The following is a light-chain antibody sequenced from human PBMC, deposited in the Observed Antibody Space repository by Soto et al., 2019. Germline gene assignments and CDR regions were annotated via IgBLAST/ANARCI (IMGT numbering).Light chain of an antibody. CDR1: QSVSSNY. CDR3: QQYGSSPWT. Sequence: EIVLTQSPGPLSLSPGERATLSFRASQSVSSNYLAWYQQKPGQAPRLVIYGESSRATGIPDRFSGSGSGTDFTLTISRLEPEDFAVYYCQQYGSSPWTFGQGTKLEIK. CDR2: GES. J-gene: IGKJ1*01. V-gene: IGKV3-20*01.